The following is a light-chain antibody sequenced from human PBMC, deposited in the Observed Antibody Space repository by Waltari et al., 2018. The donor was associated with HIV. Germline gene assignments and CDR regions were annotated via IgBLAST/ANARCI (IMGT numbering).Light chain of an antibody. V-gene: IGLV2-18*01. Sequence: QSALTQPPSVSGSPGQSVSISCTGSSSDVGSYNRVSWYQQPPGTAPKLMIYEVNNQPAGVPGRVPGFQSGNTASLAISGLQAEDGGDCYFSLYTGTTNVLFGGGTKRTIL. CDR2: EVN. J-gene: IGLJ2*01. CDR3: SLYTGTTNVL. CDR1: SSDVGSYNR.